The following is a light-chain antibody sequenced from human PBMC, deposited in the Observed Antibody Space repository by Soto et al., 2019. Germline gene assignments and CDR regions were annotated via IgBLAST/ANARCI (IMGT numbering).Light chain of an antibody. CDR3: QQYNKWPPT. CDR2: GAS. J-gene: IGKJ1*01. Sequence: EVVLTQSPGTLSLSPGERATLSCRASQNVSSNLAWFQQKPGQAPRLLIYGASTRDTGIPARFSGSGSGTEFTLTISSLQSEDFAVYHCQQYNKWPPTFGQGTKVDIK. CDR1: QNVSSN. V-gene: IGKV3-15*01.